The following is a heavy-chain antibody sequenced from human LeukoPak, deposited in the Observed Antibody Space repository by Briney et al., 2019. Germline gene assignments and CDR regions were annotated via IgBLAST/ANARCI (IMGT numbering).Heavy chain of an antibody. Sequence: SETLSLTCTVSGYSISSGYYWGWIRQPPGKGLEWIGNIYHSGSTYYNPSLKSRVTISVDTSKNQFSLKLSSVTAADTAVYYCARAYSSSWYLNWFDPWGQGTLVTVSS. CDR2: IYHSGST. D-gene: IGHD6-13*01. CDR1: GYSISSGYY. J-gene: IGHJ5*02. CDR3: ARAYSSSWYLNWFDP. V-gene: IGHV4-38-2*02.